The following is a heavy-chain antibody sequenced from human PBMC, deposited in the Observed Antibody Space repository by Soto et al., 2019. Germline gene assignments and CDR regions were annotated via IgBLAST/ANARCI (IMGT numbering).Heavy chain of an antibody. CDR1: GYTFFAFY. CDR2: INPGGGTA. D-gene: IGHD3-10*01. V-gene: IGHV1-46*01. CDR3: ASGDASSGTYWFDY. J-gene: IGHJ4*02. Sequence: VQLIQSGTEVKKSGASVKISCQASGYTFFAFYMNWVRQAPGQGPEWLGMINPGGGTATYAQRFRDRPAVTRDRAARTVYMELRTLRPEDAAVYYCASGDASSGTYWFDYWGQGTLVTASA.